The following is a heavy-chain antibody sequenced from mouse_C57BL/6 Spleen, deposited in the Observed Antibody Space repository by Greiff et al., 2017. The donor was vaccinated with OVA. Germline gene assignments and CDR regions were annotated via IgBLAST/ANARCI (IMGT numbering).Heavy chain of an antibody. Sequence: VKLQQPGAELVKPGASVKLSCKASGYTFTSYWMQWVKQRPGQGLEWIGEIDPSDSYTNYNQKFKGKATLTVDTSSSTAYMQLSSLTSEDSAVYYCARSYYGSSYGYFDYWGQGTTLTVSS. D-gene: IGHD1-1*01. CDR2: IDPSDSYT. V-gene: IGHV1-50*01. CDR3: ARSYYGSSYGYFDY. J-gene: IGHJ2*01. CDR1: GYTFTSYW.